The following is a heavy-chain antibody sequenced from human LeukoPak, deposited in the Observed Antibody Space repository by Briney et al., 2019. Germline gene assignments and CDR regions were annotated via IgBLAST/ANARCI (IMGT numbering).Heavy chain of an antibody. CDR2: ISAYNGNT. Sequence: PGASVKVSCKASGYTFTSYGISWVRQAPGQGLEWMGWISAYNGNTNYAQKFQGRVTMTRDTSISTAYMELSRLRSDDTAVYYCARDPSYNRGALAFDPWGQGTLVTVSS. D-gene: IGHD3-10*01. CDR1: GYTFTSYG. V-gene: IGHV1-18*01. J-gene: IGHJ5*02. CDR3: ARDPSYNRGALAFDP.